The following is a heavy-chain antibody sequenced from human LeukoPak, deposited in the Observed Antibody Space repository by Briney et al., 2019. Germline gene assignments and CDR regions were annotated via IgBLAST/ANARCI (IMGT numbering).Heavy chain of an antibody. J-gene: IGHJ4*02. D-gene: IGHD5-24*01. CDR2: INHSGST. V-gene: IGHV4-34*01. CDR1: GGSFSGYY. Sequence: SETLSLTCAVYGGSFSGYYWSWIRQPPGKGLEWIGEINHSGSTNYNPSLKSRVTISVDTSKNQFSLKLSSVTAADTAVYYCARGPWRLQFALWGQGTLVTVSS. CDR3: ARGPWRLQFAL.